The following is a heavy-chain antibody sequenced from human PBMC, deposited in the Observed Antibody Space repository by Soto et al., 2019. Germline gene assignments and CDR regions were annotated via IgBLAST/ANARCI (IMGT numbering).Heavy chain of an antibody. CDR3: ARVDSYWYFDL. V-gene: IGHV3-48*01. D-gene: IGHD2-2*03. Sequence: GGSLRLSCAASAFTFSSYWMHWVRQAPGEGLEWVSYINGNGSATSYADSVKGRFTMSRDNAKNSLYLQMNSLRAEDTAVYYCARVDSYWYFDLWGRGTLVTVSS. CDR2: INGNGSAT. J-gene: IGHJ2*01. CDR1: AFTFSSYW.